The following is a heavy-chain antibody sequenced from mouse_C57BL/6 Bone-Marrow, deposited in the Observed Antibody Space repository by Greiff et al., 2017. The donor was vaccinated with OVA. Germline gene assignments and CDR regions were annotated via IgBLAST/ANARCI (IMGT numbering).Heavy chain of an antibody. Sequence: EVHLVESGGGLVKPGGSLKLSCAASGFTFSDYGMHWVRQAPEKGLEWVAYISSGSSTIYYADTVKGRFTISRDNAKNTLFLQMTSLRSEDTAMYYCARGYYGSSSHWYFDVWGTGTTVTVSS. CDR2: ISSGSSTI. CDR3: ARGYYGSSSHWYFDV. D-gene: IGHD1-1*01. CDR1: GFTFSDYG. V-gene: IGHV5-17*01. J-gene: IGHJ1*03.